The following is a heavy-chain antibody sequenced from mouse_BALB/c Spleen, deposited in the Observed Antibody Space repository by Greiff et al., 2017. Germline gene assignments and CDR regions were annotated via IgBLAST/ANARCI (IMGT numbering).Heavy chain of an antibody. D-gene: IGHD2-1*01. CDR3: AISNYGNYGFAY. J-gene: IGHJ3*01. CDR1: GFTFSSFG. CDR2: ISSGSSTI. Sequence: EVQRVESGGGLVQPGGSRKLSCAASGFTFSSFGMHWVRQAPEKGLEWVAYISSGSSTIYYADTVKGRFTISRDNPKNTLFLQMTSLRSEDTAMYYCAISNYGNYGFAYWGQGTLVTVSA. V-gene: IGHV5-17*02.